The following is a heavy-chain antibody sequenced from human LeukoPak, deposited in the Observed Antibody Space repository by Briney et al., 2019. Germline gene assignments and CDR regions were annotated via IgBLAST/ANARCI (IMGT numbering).Heavy chain of an antibody. D-gene: IGHD3-22*01. V-gene: IGHV3-30*02. CDR1: GFTFSSYG. J-gene: IGHJ4*02. CDR3: TTPFNYYDSSGYHLFDY. Sequence: GGSLRLSCAASGFTFSSYGMNWVRQAPGKGLEWVAFIRNGGSTKYYADSVKGRFTISRDNSKNTLYLQMNSLRAEDTAVYYCTTPFNYYDSSGYHLFDYWGQGTLVTASS. CDR2: IRNGGSTK.